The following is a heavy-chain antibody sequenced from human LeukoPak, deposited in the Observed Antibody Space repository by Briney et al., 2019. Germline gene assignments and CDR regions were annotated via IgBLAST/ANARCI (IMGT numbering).Heavy chain of an antibody. V-gene: IGHV5-51*01. J-gene: IGHJ4*02. CDR2: IYPGDADI. D-gene: IGHD4-23*01. Sequence: GESLKISCKGSGYTFTTHWIGWVRQMPGKGLEWMGIIYPGDADIKYSPSSQGQGTISADKSVTTAYLQWSSLKASDTAMYYCARSDYGGNSFDYWGQGTLVTVSS. CDR1: GYTFTTHW. CDR3: ARSDYGGNSFDY.